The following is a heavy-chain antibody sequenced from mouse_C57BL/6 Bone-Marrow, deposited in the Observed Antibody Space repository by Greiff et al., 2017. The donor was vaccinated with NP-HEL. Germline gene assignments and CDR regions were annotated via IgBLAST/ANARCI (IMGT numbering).Heavy chain of an antibody. CDR1: GYTFTSYW. J-gene: IGHJ1*03. CDR2: IDPSDSYT. Sequence: QVQLQQPGAELVRPGTSVKLSCKASGYTFTSYWMHWVKPRPGQGLEWIGVIDPSDSYTNYNQKFKGKATLTVDTSSSTAYMQLSSLTSEDSAVYYCARENYSNSWYFDVWGTGTTVTVSS. CDR3: ARENYSNSWYFDV. V-gene: IGHV1-59*01. D-gene: IGHD2-5*01.